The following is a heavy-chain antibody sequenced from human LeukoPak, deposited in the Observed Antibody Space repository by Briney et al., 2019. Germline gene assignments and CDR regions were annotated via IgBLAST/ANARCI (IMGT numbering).Heavy chain of an antibody. D-gene: IGHD3-3*01. CDR1: GYTFTSYY. CDR2: INPSGGST. V-gene: IGHV1-46*01. Sequence: ASVKVSCKASGYTFTSYYMHWVRQAPGQGLEWMGIINPSGGSTSYAQKFQGRVTMTRDTSTSTVYMELSSLRSEDTAVYYCARASLYTIFGVVMDYYYYYGMDVWGQGTTVTVSS. J-gene: IGHJ6*02. CDR3: ARASLYTIFGVVMDYYYYYGMDV.